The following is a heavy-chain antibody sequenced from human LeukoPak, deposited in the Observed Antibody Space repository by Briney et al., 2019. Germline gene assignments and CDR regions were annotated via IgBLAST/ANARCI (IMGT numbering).Heavy chain of an antibody. CDR1: GFTFSSSG. J-gene: IGHJ3*02. V-gene: IGHV3-30*18. Sequence: PGGSLRLSCAASGFTFSSSGMHWVRQAPGKGLEWVAFISYDGRNKYYADSVKGRFTISRDNSKNTLFLQMSSLRAEDTAVYYCAKGYYEIHDAFDIWGQGTMVTVSS. CDR2: ISYDGRNK. CDR3: AKGYYEIHDAFDI. D-gene: IGHD3-9*01.